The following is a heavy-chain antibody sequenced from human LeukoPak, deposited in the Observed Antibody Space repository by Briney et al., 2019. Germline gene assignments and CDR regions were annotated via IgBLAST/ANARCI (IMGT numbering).Heavy chain of an antibody. CDR2: IIPIFGTA. Sequence: GASVKVSCKASGGTFSSYAISWVRQAPGQGLEWMGGIIPIFGTANYAQKFQGRVTITTDESTSTAYMELSSLRSEDTAVYYCARGASYDRGTDWFDPWGQGTLVTVSS. CDR3: ARGASYDRGTDWFDP. D-gene: IGHD3-22*01. CDR1: GGTFSSYA. V-gene: IGHV1-69*05. J-gene: IGHJ5*02.